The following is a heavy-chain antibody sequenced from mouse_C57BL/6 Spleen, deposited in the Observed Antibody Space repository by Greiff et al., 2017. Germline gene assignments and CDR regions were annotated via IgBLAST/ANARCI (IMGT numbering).Heavy chain of an antibody. CDR3: ARYIDSWLAY. V-gene: IGHV7-3*01. Sequence: EVKLVESGGGLVQPGGSLSLSCAASGFTFTDYYMSWVRQPPGKALEWLGFIRNKANGYTTEYSASVKGRFTISRDNSQSILYLQMNALRAEDSAMYYCARYIDSWLAYWGQGTLVNVSA. J-gene: IGHJ3*01. CDR2: IRNKANGYTT. CDR1: GFTFTDYY.